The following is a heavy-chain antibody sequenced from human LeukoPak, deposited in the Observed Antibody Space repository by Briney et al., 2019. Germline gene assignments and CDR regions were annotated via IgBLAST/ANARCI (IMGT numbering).Heavy chain of an antibody. D-gene: IGHD5-12*01. V-gene: IGHV3-33*06. J-gene: IGHJ4*02. CDR1: GFTFSSYG. CDR3: AKSYNGYESKPDY. CDR2: IWYDGSNK. Sequence: ARGSLRLSCAAPGFTFSSYGMHWVRQAPGKGLECVSVIWYDGSNKYYADSVKGRFTISRDNSKNTLYLKMNSLRAEDTAVYYCAKSYNGYESKPDYWGQGTLLTVSS.